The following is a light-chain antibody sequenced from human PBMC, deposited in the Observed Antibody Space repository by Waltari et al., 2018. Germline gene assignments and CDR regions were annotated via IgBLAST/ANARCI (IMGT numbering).Light chain of an antibody. CDR1: QDIRSF. J-gene: IGKJ4*01. CDR2: SAS. Sequence: DIQMTQSPSSLSASVGDRVTITCRASQDIRSFLAWYQQKPGGAPKLLLSSASRLQDGVPYRISGSGSWTDYPLLISSLQPEYFGFFYCQQYYTSPLTFGGGTKVEVK. V-gene: IGKV1-NL1*01. CDR3: QQYYTSPLT.